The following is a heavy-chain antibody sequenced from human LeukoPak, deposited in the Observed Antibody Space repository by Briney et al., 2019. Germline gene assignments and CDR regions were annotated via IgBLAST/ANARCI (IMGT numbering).Heavy chain of an antibody. D-gene: IGHD3-10*01. CDR1: GHSISTDY. CDR3: AGERGMTGVRGLEY. J-gene: IGHJ4*02. CDR2: VHPSGST. V-gene: IGHV4-4*07. Sequence: PSETLSLTCTVSGHSISTDYWSWVRQPAGKGLEWIGRVHPSGSTYYNPSLRSRVTISLDTSKNQLSLKLSSVTAADTALYYFAGERGMTGVRGLEYWGQGTLVTVPS.